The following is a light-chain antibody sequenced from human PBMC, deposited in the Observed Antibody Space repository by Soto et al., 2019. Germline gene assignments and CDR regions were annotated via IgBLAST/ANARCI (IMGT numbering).Light chain of an antibody. CDR3: CSCVSGSPFDVL. CDR2: EST. V-gene: IGLV2-23*01. CDR1: GCAFVNYNL. J-gene: IGLJ3*02. Sequence: QSALTQPASVFGSPGQSITISCFWTGCAFVNYNLVFWYQQPPGQASRLVIYESTKRPSGVSDRFSASKSGNTASLTISGLQAEDEADYYCCSCVSGSPFDVLFGGGTKLTVL.